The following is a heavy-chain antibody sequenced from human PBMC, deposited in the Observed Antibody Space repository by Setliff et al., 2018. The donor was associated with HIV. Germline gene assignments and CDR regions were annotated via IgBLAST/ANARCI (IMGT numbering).Heavy chain of an antibody. V-gene: IGHV5-51*01. CDR3: ARTTSSKWEKWYFDV. J-gene: IGHJ2*01. D-gene: IGHD4-4*01. CDR1: W. Sequence: WIAWVRQMPGKGLEWMGIIYSGDSETRYSPAFRGHVTVSVDKSINTAYLHWNSLKASDTAIYYCARTTSSKWEKWYFDVWGRGTLVTVSS. CDR2: IYSGDSET.